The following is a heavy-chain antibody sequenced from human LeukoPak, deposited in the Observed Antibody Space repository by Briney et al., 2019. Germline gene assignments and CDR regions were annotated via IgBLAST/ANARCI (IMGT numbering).Heavy chain of an antibody. CDR2: ISSSSSTI. V-gene: IGHV3-48*01. Sequence: GGSLRLSCAASGFTFSSYSMNWVRQAPGKGLEWVPYISSSSSTIYYADSVKGRFTISRDNAKNSLYLQMNSLRAEDTAVYYCARDHFPRGQPYYMDVWGKGTTVTVSS. CDR3: ARDHFPRGQPYYMDV. J-gene: IGHJ6*03. CDR1: GFTFSSYS. D-gene: IGHD6-13*01.